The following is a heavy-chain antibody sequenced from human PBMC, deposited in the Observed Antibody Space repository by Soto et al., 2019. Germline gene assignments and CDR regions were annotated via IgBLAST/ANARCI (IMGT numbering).Heavy chain of an antibody. CDR2: ISGSGGST. V-gene: IGHV3-23*01. CDR3: AKDQSVNYYYSYMDV. CDR1: GFTFSSYA. D-gene: IGHD4-17*01. J-gene: IGHJ6*03. Sequence: EVQLLESGGGLVQPGGSLRLSCAASGFTFSSYAMSWVRQAPGKGLEWVSAISGSGGSTYYADSVKGRFTISRDNSKNTRYLQMNSLRAEDTAVYYCAKDQSVNYYYSYMDVWGKGTTVTVSS.